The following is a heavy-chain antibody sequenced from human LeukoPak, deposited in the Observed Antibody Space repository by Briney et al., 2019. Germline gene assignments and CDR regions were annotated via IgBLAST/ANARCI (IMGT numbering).Heavy chain of an antibody. D-gene: IGHD3-22*01. CDR2: IYYSGST. V-gene: IGHV4-59*01. Sequence: SETLSLTCAVYGGSFSSYYWSWIRQPPGKGLEWIGYIYYSGSTNYNPSLKSRVTISVDTSKNQFSLKLSSVTAADTAVYYCAGGAYYDSSSDYWGQGTLVTVSS. J-gene: IGHJ4*02. CDR3: AGGAYYDSSSDY. CDR1: GGSFSSYY.